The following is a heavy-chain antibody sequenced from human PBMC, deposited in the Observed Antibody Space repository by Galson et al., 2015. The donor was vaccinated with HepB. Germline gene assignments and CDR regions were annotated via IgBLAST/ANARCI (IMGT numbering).Heavy chain of an antibody. D-gene: IGHD6-19*01. CDR1: GDSVSSNSAA. J-gene: IGHJ6*02. CDR2: TYYRSKWYN. CDR3: ARGGTVAGTRVSDSYYYYDMDV. V-gene: IGHV6-1*01. Sequence: CAISGDSVSSNSAAWNWIRQSPSRGLEWLGRTYYRSKWYNDYAVSVKSRITINPDTSKNQFSLQLNSVTPEDTGVYYCARGGTVAGTRVSDSYYYYDMDVWVQGTTVTVSS.